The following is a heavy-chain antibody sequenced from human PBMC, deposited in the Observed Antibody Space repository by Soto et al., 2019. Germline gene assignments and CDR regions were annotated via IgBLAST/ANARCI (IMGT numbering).Heavy chain of an antibody. V-gene: IGHV3-33*01. CDR2: IWYDGSNK. J-gene: IGHJ6*02. CDR1: GFTFSSYG. CDR3: ARDVDYYDSSGYYYYYYGMDV. D-gene: IGHD3-22*01. Sequence: GGSLRLSCAASGFTFSSYGMHWVRQAPGKGLEWVAVIWYDGSNKYYADSVKGRFTISRDNSKNTLYLQMNSLRAEDTAVYYCARDVDYYDSSGYYYYYYGMDVWGQGTTVTVSS.